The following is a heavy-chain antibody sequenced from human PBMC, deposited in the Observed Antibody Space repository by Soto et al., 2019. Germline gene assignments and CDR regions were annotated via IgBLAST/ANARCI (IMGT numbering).Heavy chain of an antibody. CDR2: ISSSSSSTM. Sequence: GSLRLSCAASGFTFSSYSMNWVRQAPGKGLEWVSYISSSSSSTMYYADSVQGRFTISRDNAKNSLYLQMDSLTDEDTAVYYCARSVPVDYWGQGTLVTVSS. CDR1: GFTFSSYS. V-gene: IGHV3-48*02. CDR3: ARSVPVDY. J-gene: IGHJ4*02.